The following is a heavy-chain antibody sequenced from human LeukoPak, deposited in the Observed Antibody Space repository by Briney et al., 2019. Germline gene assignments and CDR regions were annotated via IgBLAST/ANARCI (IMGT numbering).Heavy chain of an antibody. D-gene: IGHD1-26*01. V-gene: IGHV3-43D*03. CDR3: AKGLGRGKWEPIDS. J-gene: IGHJ4*02. CDR2: ISWDGDST. Sequence: GGSLRLSCAASGFAFDDFAMHWVRQGPRKGLEWFSLISWDGDSTYYVDSVKGRFTISRDNNKNSLYLQMNSLKTEDTALYYCAKGLGRGKWEPIDSWGQGTLVTVSS. CDR1: GFAFDDFA.